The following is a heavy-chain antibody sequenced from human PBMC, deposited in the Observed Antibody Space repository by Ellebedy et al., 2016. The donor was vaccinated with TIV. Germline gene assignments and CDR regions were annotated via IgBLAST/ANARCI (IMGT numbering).Heavy chain of an antibody. Sequence: SETLSLXXTVSGGSISSSSYYWGWIRQPPGKGLEWIGSIYYSGSTNYNPSLKSRVTISVDTSKNQFSLKLSSVTAADTAVYYCARPHNCSGGSCYSYAFDIWGQGTMVTVSS. CDR2: IYYSGST. J-gene: IGHJ3*02. D-gene: IGHD2-15*01. CDR1: GGSISSSSYY. V-gene: IGHV4-39*07. CDR3: ARPHNCSGGSCYSYAFDI.